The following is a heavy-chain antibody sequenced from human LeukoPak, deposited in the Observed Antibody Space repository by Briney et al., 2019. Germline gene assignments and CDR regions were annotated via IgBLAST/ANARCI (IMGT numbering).Heavy chain of an antibody. J-gene: IGHJ6*03. Sequence: GGSLRLSCAASGFTFSSYWMSWIRRAPGKGLEWVANIKEDGTEKYYVDSVKGRFTISRDNAKISLYLQMNSLRAEDTAVYYCARDPYSGSYGHLYYYYMDVWGKGTTVTISS. CDR1: GFTFSSYW. V-gene: IGHV3-7*01. CDR3: ARDPYSGSYGHLYYYYMDV. CDR2: IKEDGTEK. D-gene: IGHD1-26*01.